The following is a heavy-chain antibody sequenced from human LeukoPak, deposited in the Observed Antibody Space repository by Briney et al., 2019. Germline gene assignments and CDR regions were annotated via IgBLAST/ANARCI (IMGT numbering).Heavy chain of an antibody. CDR1: GFTFSLYW. CDR3: ARGSGSYLLQWFDP. CDR2: IKQDGSEK. J-gene: IGHJ5*02. D-gene: IGHD3-10*01. V-gene: IGHV3-7*03. Sequence: QSGGSLRLSCAASGFTFSLYWMSWVRQAPGKGLEWVANIKQDGSEKYYVDSVKGRFTISRENAKNSLYLQMNSLRAEDTAMYYCARGSGSYLLQWFDPWGQGTLVTVSS.